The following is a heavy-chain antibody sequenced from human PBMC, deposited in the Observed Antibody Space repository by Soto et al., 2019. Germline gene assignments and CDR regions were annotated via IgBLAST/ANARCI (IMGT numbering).Heavy chain of an antibody. D-gene: IGHD1-1*01. Sequence: GGSLRLSCAASGFTFSRYAMGWVRQAPGKGLEWVSVISGSGGNIHYADSVKGRFTISRDNSKNTLYLQMNSLRVEDTAVYNCATQDFRGTTGTTWGQGTLVTVS. J-gene: IGHJ4*02. V-gene: IGHV3-23*01. CDR1: GFTFSRYA. CDR2: ISGSGGNI. CDR3: ATQDFRGTTGTT.